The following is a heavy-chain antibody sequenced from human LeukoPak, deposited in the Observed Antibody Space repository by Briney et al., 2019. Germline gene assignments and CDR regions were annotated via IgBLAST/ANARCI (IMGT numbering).Heavy chain of an antibody. CDR2: INVGNGNT. V-gene: IGHV1-18*01. J-gene: IGHJ6*03. CDR3: ARVIRQLVRAYYYYYYTDV. CDR1: GYTFTSYG. D-gene: IGHD6-6*01. Sequence: GASVKVSCKASGYTFTSYGISWVRQAPGQGLEWMAWINVGNGNTKYSQNVQGRLTITTDTSASTVYMELSSLRSEDTAVYYCARVIRQLVRAYYYYYYTDVWGKGTTVTVSS.